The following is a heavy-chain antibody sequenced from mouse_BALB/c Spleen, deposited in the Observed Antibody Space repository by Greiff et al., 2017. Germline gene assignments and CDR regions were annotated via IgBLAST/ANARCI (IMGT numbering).Heavy chain of an antibody. CDR2: IYPYNGGT. CDR1: GYTFTDYN. D-gene: IGHD2-12*01. V-gene: IGHV1S29*02. J-gene: IGHJ4*01. Sequence: EVKVEESGPELVKPGASVKISCKASGYTFTDYNMHWVKQSHGKSLEWIGYIYPYNGGTGYNQKFKSKATLTVDNSSSTAYMELRSLTSEDSAVYYCARSNDFYAMDYWGQGTSVTVSS. CDR3: ARSNDFYAMDY.